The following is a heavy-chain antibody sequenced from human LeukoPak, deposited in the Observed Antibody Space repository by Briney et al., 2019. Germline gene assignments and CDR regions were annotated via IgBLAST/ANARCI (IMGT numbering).Heavy chain of an antibody. D-gene: IGHD3-10*01. CDR3: ARDHVGYYGSGSFIDAFDI. J-gene: IGHJ3*02. CDR1: GFTFSSYA. V-gene: IGHV3-23*01. Sequence: GGSLRLSCGASGFTFSSYAMSWVRQARGKGLEWVSAISGSGGSTYYADSVKGRFTISRDNFKNTLYLQMNSLRAEDTAVYYCARDHVGYYGSGSFIDAFDIWGQGTMVTVSS. CDR2: ISGSGGST.